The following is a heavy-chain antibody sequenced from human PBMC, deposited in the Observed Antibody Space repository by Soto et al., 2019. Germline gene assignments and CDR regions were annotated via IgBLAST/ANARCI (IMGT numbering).Heavy chain of an antibody. Sequence: GGSLRLSCAASGFTFSSYSMNWVRQAPGKGLEWVSSISSSSSYIYYADSVKGRFTISRDNAKNSLYLQMNSLRAEDTAVYYCARESRPLFTPLYCISTNCYAAPTKSTQHAFDIWGQGTMVTVSS. D-gene: IGHD2-2*01. CDR3: ARESRPLFTPLYCISTNCYAAPTKSTQHAFDI. V-gene: IGHV3-21*01. J-gene: IGHJ3*02. CDR2: ISSSSSYI. CDR1: GFTFSSYS.